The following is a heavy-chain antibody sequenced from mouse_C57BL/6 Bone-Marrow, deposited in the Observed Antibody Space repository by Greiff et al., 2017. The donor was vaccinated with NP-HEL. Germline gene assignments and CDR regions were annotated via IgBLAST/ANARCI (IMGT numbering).Heavy chain of an antibody. J-gene: IGHJ3*01. CDR2: IYPRSGNT. V-gene: IGHV1-81*01. D-gene: IGHD4-1*01. CDR3: ALTGLAY. Sequence: QVQLQPSGAELARPGASVKLSCKASGYTFTSSGISWVKQRPGQGLEWIGEIYPRSGNTYYNEKFKGKATLTADKSSSTAYMELRSLTSEDSAVYFCALTGLAYWGQGTLVTVSA. CDR1: GYTFTSSG.